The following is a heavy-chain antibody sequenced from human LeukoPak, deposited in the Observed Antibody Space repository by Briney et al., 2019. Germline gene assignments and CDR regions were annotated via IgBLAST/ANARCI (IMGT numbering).Heavy chain of an antibody. CDR2: ISYDGSNK. D-gene: IGHD2-2*01. CDR3: AKDYEGIVVVPAALDY. V-gene: IGHV3-30-3*01. CDR1: GFTFSSYA. J-gene: IGHJ4*02. Sequence: GRSLRLSCAASGFTFSSYAMHWVRQAPGKGLEWVAVISYDGSNKYYADSVKGRFTISRDNSKNTLYLQMNSLRAEDTAVYYCAKDYEGIVVVPAALDYWGQGTLVTVSS.